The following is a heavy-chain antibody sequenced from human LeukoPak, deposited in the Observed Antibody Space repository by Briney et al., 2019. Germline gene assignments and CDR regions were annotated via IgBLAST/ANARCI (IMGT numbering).Heavy chain of an antibody. CDR2: MNPNSGNT. CDR3: ARASKPHYYYYYYGMDV. Sequence: ASVKVSCKASGYTFTSYDINWVRQATGQGLEWMGWMNPNSGNTGYAQKFQGRVTMTRNTSISTAYMELSSLRSEDTAVYYCARASKPHYYYYYYGMDVWAKGPRSPSP. J-gene: IGHJ6*02. D-gene: IGHD3-10*01. CDR1: GYTFTSYD. V-gene: IGHV1-8*01.